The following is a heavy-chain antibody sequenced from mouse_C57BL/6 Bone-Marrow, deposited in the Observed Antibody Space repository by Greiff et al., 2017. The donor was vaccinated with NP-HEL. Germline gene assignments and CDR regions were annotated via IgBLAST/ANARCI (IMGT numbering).Heavy chain of an antibody. CDR2: IRNKANGYTT. CDR3: ARYRLYYCGSSLYAMDY. CDR1: GFTFTDYY. V-gene: IGHV7-3*01. Sequence: EVKLVESGGGLVQPGGSLSLSCAASGFTFTDYYMSWVRQPPGKALEWLGFIRNKANGYTTEYSASVKGRFTISRANSQSILYLQMNALRAEDSATYYCARYRLYYCGSSLYAMDYWGQGTSVTVSS. J-gene: IGHJ4*01. D-gene: IGHD1-1*01.